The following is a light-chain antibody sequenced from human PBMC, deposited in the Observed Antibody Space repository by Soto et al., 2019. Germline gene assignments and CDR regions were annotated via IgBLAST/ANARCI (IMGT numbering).Light chain of an antibody. Sequence: EIVLTQSPGTLSLSPGERATLSFRSSQSVSSRVLAWYQQKPGQSPRLLMYGASSRATGIPDRFSGTGSGTDFTLTISRLEPEPFELYYCQQYGSSPYTFGLGTKLESK. V-gene: IGKV3-20*01. J-gene: IGKJ2*01. CDR3: QQYGSSPYT. CDR1: QSVSSRV. CDR2: GAS.